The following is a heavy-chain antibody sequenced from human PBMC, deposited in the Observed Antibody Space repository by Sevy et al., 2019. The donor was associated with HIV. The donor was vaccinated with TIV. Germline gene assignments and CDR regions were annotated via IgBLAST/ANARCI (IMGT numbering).Heavy chain of an antibody. D-gene: IGHD2-15*01. V-gene: IGHV1-58*01. CDR1: GFTFTSSA. Sequence: ASVKVSCKASGFTFTSSAVQWVRQARGQRLESIGWIVVGSGNTNYAQKFQERVTITRDMSTSTAYMELSSLRSEDTAVYYCAADICSGGSCYSDYWGQRTLVTVSS. CDR3: AADICSGGSCYSDY. J-gene: IGHJ4*02. CDR2: IVVGSGNT.